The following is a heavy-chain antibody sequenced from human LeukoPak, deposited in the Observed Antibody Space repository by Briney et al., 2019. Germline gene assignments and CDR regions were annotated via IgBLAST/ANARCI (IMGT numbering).Heavy chain of an antibody. Sequence: PSETLSLTCAVYGGFFSGYYWSWMRQPPGKGLEGIGEINHSGSTNYNPTLKSRVTISVDTSKNQFSLKLSSVTAADAAVYYCARVSVDYWGQGTLVTVSS. CDR1: GGFFSGYY. CDR2: INHSGST. D-gene: IGHD3-10*01. CDR3: ARVSVDY. J-gene: IGHJ4*02. V-gene: IGHV4-34*01.